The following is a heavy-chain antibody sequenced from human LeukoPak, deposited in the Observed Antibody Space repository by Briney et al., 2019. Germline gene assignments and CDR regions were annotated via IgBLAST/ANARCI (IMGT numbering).Heavy chain of an antibody. CDR2: IDHSGSY. D-gene: IGHD3-22*01. Sequence: KPSETLSLTCAVSGDSINGGYYCAWIRQSPGKGLEWIGSIDHSGSYYSTPSLKSRVTISLHSSKKHFSLELNSVTAADTAVYYCARGVSDSSGYRYYGGFYYFDFWGQGTLVTVSS. V-gene: IGHV4-38-2*01. CDR1: GDSINGGYY. CDR3: ARGVSDSSGYRYYGGFYYFDF. J-gene: IGHJ4*02.